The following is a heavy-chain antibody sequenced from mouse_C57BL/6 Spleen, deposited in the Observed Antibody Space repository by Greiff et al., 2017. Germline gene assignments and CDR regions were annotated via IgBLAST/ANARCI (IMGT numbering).Heavy chain of an antibody. D-gene: IGHD1-1*02. CDR3: ARGGLWSFAY. CDR2: IHPNGGST. J-gene: IGHJ3*01. Sequence: QVQLKQPGAELVKPGASVKLSCKASGYTFTSYWMHWVKQSPGQGLEWIGMIHPNGGSTNYNEKFKRKATLTVDKSSSTAYMQLSSLTSEDSAVYYCARGGLWSFAYWGQGTLVTVSA. V-gene: IGHV1-64*01. CDR1: GYTFTSYW.